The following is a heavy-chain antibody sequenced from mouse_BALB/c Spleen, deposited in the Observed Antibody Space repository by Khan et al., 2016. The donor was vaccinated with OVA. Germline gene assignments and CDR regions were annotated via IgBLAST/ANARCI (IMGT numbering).Heavy chain of an antibody. Sequence: QVQLQQSGPGLVAPSQSLSITCTVSGFSLTTYGVHWVRQPPGKGLEWLVVIWSDGSTNYNSVLKSRLSISKDNSESQVFLKMNSLQTDDTAMYYCARWFDGYSSLYAMDYWGQGTSVTVSS. D-gene: IGHD2-3*01. CDR2: IWSDGST. J-gene: IGHJ4*01. CDR1: GFSLTTYG. CDR3: ARWFDGYSSLYAMDY. V-gene: IGHV2-6*02.